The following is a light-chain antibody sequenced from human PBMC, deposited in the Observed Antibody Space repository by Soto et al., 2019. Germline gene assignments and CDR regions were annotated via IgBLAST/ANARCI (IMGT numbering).Light chain of an antibody. CDR2: GVI. Sequence: QSALTQPASVSGSPGQSITISCTGTSDNYVSWYHQHPGKVPKLMIYGVIIRPSGVSNRFSASKSGNTASLTISGLQTEDEADYYCSSYASGTTLLFGAGTKLTVL. CDR3: SSYASGTTLL. CDR1: SDNY. J-gene: IGLJ2*01. V-gene: IGLV2-14*01.